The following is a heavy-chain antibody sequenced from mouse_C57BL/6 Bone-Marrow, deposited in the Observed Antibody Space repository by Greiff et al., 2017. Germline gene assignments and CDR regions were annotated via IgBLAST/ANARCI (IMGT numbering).Heavy chain of an antibody. CDR1: GYTFTSYG. V-gene: IGHV1-81*01. CDR2: IYPRSGNT. CDR3: ARSGSYSNYFAWFAY. Sequence: QVQLQQSGAELARPGASVKLSCKASGYTFTSYGISWVKQRTGQGLEWIGEIYPRSGNTYYNEKFKGKATLTADKSSSTAYMELRSLTSEDSAVYFCARSGSYSNYFAWFAYWGQGTLVTVSA. D-gene: IGHD2-5*01. J-gene: IGHJ3*01.